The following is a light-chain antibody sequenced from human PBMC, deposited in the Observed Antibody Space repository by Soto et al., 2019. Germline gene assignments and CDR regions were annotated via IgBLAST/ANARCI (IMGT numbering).Light chain of an antibody. J-gene: IGKJ4*01. CDR3: QQYNNWPLT. V-gene: IGKV3-15*01. CDR1: QSVFSD. Sequence: DIEMTQSPATLSVSPGERATLSCRASQSVFSDLAWYQQKPGQAPRLLIYRASTRATAIPARFSGSGSGTEFTLTISSLQSEVFAVYYCQQYNNWPLTFGGGTKVEIK. CDR2: RAS.